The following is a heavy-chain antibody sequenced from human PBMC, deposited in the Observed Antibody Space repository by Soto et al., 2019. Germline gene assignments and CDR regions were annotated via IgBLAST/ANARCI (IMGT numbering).Heavy chain of an antibody. CDR3: AREEGGGYDHRWFDP. D-gene: IGHD5-12*01. CDR1: GGSISSGGYY. CDR2: IYYSGST. Sequence: QVQLQESGPGLVKPSQTLSLTCTVSGGSISSGGYYWSWIRQHPGKGLEWIGYIYYSGSTYYNPSLKSRVTISVDTPKNQFSLKLSSVTAADTAVYYCAREEGGGYDHRWFDPWGQGTLVTVSS. J-gene: IGHJ5*02. V-gene: IGHV4-31*03.